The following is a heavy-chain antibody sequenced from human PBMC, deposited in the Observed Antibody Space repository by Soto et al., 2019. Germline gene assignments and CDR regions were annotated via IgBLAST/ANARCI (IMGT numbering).Heavy chain of an antibody. CDR2: ISGSGEST. D-gene: IGHD2-2*01. J-gene: IGHJ5*01. Sequence: GGSLSLSCAASGFTFRGYAMSWVRQAPGKGLEWVSAISGSGESTHYADSVKGRSTISRDNSKNTLYLQMNSLRAEDTAVYYCAKEGAGYYGSSPYDSWGQGTLVTVSS. CDR3: AKEGAGYYGSSPYDS. CDR1: GFTFRGYA. V-gene: IGHV3-23*01.